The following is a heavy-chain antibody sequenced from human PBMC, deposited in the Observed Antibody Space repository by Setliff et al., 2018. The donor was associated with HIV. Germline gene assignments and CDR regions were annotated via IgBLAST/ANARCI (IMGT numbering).Heavy chain of an antibody. J-gene: IGHJ4*02. CDR3: ATRPRIAARPFDY. Sequence: TLSLTCRVSGVSVGSGDYYWHWIRQHPEKALEWIGYIFHSGDTYYNPSLKSRISMSVDTSKNQLSLELTSLTAADTAVYYCATRPRIAARPFDYWGQGMLVTVSS. V-gene: IGHV4-31*03. D-gene: IGHD6-6*01. CDR2: IFHSGDT. CDR1: GVSVGSGDYY.